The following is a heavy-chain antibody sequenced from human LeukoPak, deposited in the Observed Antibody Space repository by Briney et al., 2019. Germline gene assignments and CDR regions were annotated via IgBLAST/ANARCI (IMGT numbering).Heavy chain of an antibody. CDR1: GGSISSYY. CDR2: IYTSGST. D-gene: IGHD3-9*01. V-gene: IGHV4-4*07. Sequence: SETLPLTCTVPGGSISSYYWSWIPQPAGKGLEWIGRIYTSGSTNYNPSLKSRVTMSVDTSKNQFSLKLSSVTAADTAVYYCARDPDYDILTGFDYWGQGTLVTV. J-gene: IGHJ4*02. CDR3: ARDPDYDILTGFDY.